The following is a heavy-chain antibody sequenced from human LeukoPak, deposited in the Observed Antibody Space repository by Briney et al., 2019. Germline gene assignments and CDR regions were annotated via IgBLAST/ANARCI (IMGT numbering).Heavy chain of an antibody. D-gene: IGHD3-22*01. J-gene: IGHJ5*02. CDR1: GYTFTGYY. V-gene: IGHV1-2*02. Sequence: GASVKVSCKASGYTFTGYYMHWVRQAPGQGLEWMGWINPNSGDPNYAQKFQGRVTMTRDTSISTAYMELSRLTSDDTAMYYCARDRTSGYNWFDPWGQGTLVTVSS. CDR3: ARDRTSGYNWFDP. CDR2: INPNSGDP.